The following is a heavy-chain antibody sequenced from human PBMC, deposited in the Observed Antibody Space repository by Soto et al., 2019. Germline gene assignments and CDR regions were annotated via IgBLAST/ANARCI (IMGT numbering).Heavy chain of an antibody. V-gene: IGHV1-46*03. Sequence: EASVKVSCKASGYTFTSYYMHWVRQAPGQGLEWMGIINPSGGSTSYAQKFQGRVTMTRDTSTSTVYMELSSLRSEDTAVYYCATAFHYGVTHDAFDIWGQGTMVTVSS. CDR1: GYTFTSYY. D-gene: IGHD4-17*01. CDR2: INPSGGST. CDR3: ATAFHYGVTHDAFDI. J-gene: IGHJ3*02.